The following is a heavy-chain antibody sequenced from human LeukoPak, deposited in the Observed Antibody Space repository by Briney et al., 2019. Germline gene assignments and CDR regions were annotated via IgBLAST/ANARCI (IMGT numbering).Heavy chain of an antibody. CDR3: ASLRGVNR. CDR1: GFTFSDYY. CDR2: ISSSGTTI. D-gene: IGHD3-10*01. J-gene: IGHJ4*02. Sequence: GGSLRLSCAASGFTFSDYYMSWIRQPLGKGLEWVSYISSSGTTIYYADSVRGRFTVSRDNAKNSLYLQMDSLSAEDTAVYYCASLRGVNRWGQGTLVTVSP. V-gene: IGHV3-11*01.